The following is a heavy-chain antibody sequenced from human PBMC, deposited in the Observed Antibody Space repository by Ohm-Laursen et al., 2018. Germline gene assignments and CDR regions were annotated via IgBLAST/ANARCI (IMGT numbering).Heavy chain of an antibody. J-gene: IGHJ4*02. CDR3: VSQIVRDGYDN. CDR2: IYYTGDT. Sequence: GTLSLTCIVSGGSISTRSHYWGWIRQPPGKGLEWIGSIYYTGDTYYSPSLRSRVTISIDTSKNHFSLKLSSVTAPDTAVYYCVSQIVRDGYDNGGQGTRVTASS. D-gene: IGHD5-24*01. CDR1: GGSISTRSHY. V-gene: IGHV4-39*02.